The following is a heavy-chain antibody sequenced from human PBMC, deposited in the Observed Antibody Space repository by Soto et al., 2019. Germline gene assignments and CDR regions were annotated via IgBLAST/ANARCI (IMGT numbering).Heavy chain of an antibody. D-gene: IGHD3-10*01. CDR1: GGSISSSSYY. V-gene: IGHV4-39*01. CDR2: IYYSGST. CDR3: ARHGPGTHRNYYYYMDV. Sequence: SETLSLTCTVSGGSISSSSYYWGWIRQPPGKGLEWIGSIYYSGSTYYNPSLKSRVTISVDTSKNQFSLKLSSVTAADTAVYYCARHGPGTHRNYYYYMDVWGKGTTVTVSS. J-gene: IGHJ6*03.